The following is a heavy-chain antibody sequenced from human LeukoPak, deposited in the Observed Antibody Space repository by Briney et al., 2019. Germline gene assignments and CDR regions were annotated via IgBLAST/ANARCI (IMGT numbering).Heavy chain of an antibody. CDR1: GFTFNNYA. Sequence: GGSLRLSCAASGFTFNNYAMSWVRQAPGKGLEWVSGIVGSGGSTYYADSVKGRFTISRDNSKSTLYLQMNSLRAEDTAVYYCAKAPYYDILTGFSYFDYWGQGTLVTVSS. CDR3: AKAPYYDILTGFSYFDY. J-gene: IGHJ4*02. D-gene: IGHD3-9*01. CDR2: IVGSGGST. V-gene: IGHV3-23*01.